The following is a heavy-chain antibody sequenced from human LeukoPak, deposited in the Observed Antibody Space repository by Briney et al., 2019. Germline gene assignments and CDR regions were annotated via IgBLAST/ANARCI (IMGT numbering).Heavy chain of an antibody. CDR2: IWYDGSNK. J-gene: IGHJ4*02. D-gene: IGHD1-26*01. CDR1: GFTFSNYG. V-gene: IGHV3-33*01. Sequence: GGSLRLSCAASGFTFSNYGMHWVRQAPRKGLEWVAVIWYDGSNKYYADSVKGRFTVSRDNSKNTLYLQMNSLRAEDTAVYYCARDRPTGSYYSIDYWGQGTLATVSS. CDR3: ARDRPTGSYYSIDY.